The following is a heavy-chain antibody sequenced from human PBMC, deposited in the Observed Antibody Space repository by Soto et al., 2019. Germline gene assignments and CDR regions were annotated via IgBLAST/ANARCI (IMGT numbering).Heavy chain of an antibody. CDR1: GGTFSSYA. CDR3: AREGGVVPAAILGYYYYGMDV. CDR2: IIPIFGTA. J-gene: IGHJ6*02. V-gene: IGHV1-69*06. D-gene: IGHD2-2*01. Sequence: SVKVSCKASGGTFSSYAISWVRQAPGQGLEWMGGIIPIFGTANYAQKFQGRVTITADKSTSTAYMELSSLRSEDTAVYYCAREGGVVPAAILGYYYYGMDVWGQGPTVTVSS.